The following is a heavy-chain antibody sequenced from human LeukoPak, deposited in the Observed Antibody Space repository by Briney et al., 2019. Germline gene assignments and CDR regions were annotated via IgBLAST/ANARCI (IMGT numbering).Heavy chain of an antibody. CDR2: IRSKAYGGTT. CDR1: GFTFGDYA. CDR3: IPPHYYDISC. V-gene: IGHV3-49*04. J-gene: IGHJ4*02. Sequence: GGSLRLSCTASGFTFGDYAMSWGRQAPRKGLEWVGFIRSKAYGGTTEYASSVKGRFTISRDDSNSIAYLQMTSLKTEDTAVYYCIPPHYYDISCWGQGTLVTVSS. D-gene: IGHD3-22*01.